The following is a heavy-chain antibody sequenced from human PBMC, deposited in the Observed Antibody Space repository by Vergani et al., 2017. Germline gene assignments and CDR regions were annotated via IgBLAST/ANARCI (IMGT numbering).Heavy chain of an antibody. CDR1: GGTFSSYA. CDR3: AGTAARSYYYYYYGMDV. Sequence: QVQLVQSGAEVKKPGSSVKVSCKASGGTFSSYAISWVRQAPGQGLEWMGGIIPIFVTANYAQKFQGRVTITADESTSTAYMELSSLRSEDTAVYYCAGTAARSYYYYYYGMDVWGQGTTVTVSS. J-gene: IGHJ6*02. V-gene: IGHV1-69*12. CDR2: IIPIFVTA. D-gene: IGHD2-2*01.